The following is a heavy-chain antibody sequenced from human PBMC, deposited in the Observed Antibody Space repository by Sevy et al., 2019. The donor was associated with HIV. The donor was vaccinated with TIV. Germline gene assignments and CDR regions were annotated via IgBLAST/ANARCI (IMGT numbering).Heavy chain of an antibody. D-gene: IGHD1-26*01. CDR2: ISAYNGNT. V-gene: IGHV1-18*01. CDR1: GYTFTSYG. CDR3: GRGVYWGPLGELPSHNWFDP. J-gene: IGHJ5*02. Sequence: ASVKVSCKASGYTFTSYGISWVRQAPGQGLEWMGWISAYNGNTNYAQKLQGRVTMTTDTSTSTAYMELRSLRSDDTAVYYCGRGVYWGPLGELPSHNWFDPWGQGTLVTVSS.